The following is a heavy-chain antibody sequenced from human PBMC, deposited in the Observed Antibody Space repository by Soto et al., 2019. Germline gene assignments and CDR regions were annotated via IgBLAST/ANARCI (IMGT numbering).Heavy chain of an antibody. CDR1: GYTFTGYY. V-gene: IGHV1-2*04. Sequence: QVQLVQSGAEVKKPGASVKVSCKASGYTFTGYYMHWVRQAPGQGLEWMGWINPNSGGTNYAQKFQGWVTMTRDTSISTAYKELSRLRSDDTAVYYWAGERRERQLYYGMDVWGQGTTVTVSS. J-gene: IGHJ6*02. D-gene: IGHD1-1*01. CDR2: INPNSGGT. CDR3: AGERRERQLYYGMDV.